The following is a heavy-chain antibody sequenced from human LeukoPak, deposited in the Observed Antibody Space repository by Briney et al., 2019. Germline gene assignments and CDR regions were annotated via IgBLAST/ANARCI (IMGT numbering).Heavy chain of an antibody. D-gene: IGHD2-2*02. CDR3: ARGLELAAIQYYYYYYMDV. CDR2: IYYSGST. J-gene: IGHJ6*03. V-gene: IGHV4-61*01. Sequence: SQTLSLTCTVSGGSISSGSYYWGWIRQPRGKGLEWIGYIYYSGSTNYNPSLKSRVTISVDTSKNQFSLKLSSVTAADTAVYYCARGLELAAIQYYYYYYMDVWGKGTTVTVSS. CDR1: GGSISSGSYY.